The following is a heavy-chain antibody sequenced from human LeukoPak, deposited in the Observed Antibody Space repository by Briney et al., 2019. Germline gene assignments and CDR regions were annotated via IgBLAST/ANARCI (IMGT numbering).Heavy chain of an antibody. D-gene: IGHD2-21*02. J-gene: IGHJ4*02. CDR3: ARVLQVVTAPSYYFDY. V-gene: IGHV3-7*03. CDR2: IKQDESEK. Sequence: GGSLRLSCAASGFTFSSYWMSWVRQAPGKGLEWVANIKQDESEKYYVDSVKGRFTISRDNAKNSLYLQMNSLRAEDTAVYYCARVLQVVTAPSYYFDYWGQGTLVTVSS. CDR1: GFTFSSYW.